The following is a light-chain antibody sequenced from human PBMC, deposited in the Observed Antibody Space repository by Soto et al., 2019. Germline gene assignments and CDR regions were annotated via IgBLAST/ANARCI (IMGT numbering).Light chain of an antibody. V-gene: IGLV2-8*01. CDR3: SSYAGSNNYV. CDR2: EVS. CDR1: SSDVGGYSS. J-gene: IGLJ1*01. Sequence: QSALTRPPSASGSPGQSVTISCTGTSSDVGGYSSVSWYQLHPGKAPKLMVYEVSKRPSGVPDRFSGSKSGNTAFLTVSGLQAEDAANYYSSSYAGSNNYVFGPGTKLTVL.